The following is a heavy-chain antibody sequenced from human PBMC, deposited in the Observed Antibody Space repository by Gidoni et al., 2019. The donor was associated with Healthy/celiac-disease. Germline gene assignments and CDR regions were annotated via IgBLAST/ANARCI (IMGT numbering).Heavy chain of an antibody. CDR3: AGAFRSYYYDSSGYYALDY. CDR2: ISSSSSYT. CDR1: GFTFCDNY. Sequence: QGQLVESGGGLVKPGGSLRLSCAASGFTFCDNYMSWIRQAPGKGLEWVSYISSSSSYTNYADSVKGRFTISRDNAKNSLYLQMNSLRAEDTAVYYCAGAFRSYYYDSSGYYALDYWGQGTLVTVSS. J-gene: IGHJ4*02. D-gene: IGHD3-22*01. V-gene: IGHV3-11*06.